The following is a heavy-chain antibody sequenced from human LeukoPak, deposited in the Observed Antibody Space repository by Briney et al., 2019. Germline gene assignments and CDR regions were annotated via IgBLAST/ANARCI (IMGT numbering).Heavy chain of an antibody. D-gene: IGHD6-13*01. Sequence: ASVKVSCKASGGTFSSYAISWVRQAPGQGLEWMGGIIPIFGTANYAQKFQGRVTITADESTSTAYMELSSLRSEDTAVYYCVRDAPIAAAGTESAFDIWGQGTMVTVSS. CDR1: GGTFSSYA. CDR2: IIPIFGTA. CDR3: VRDAPIAAAGTESAFDI. V-gene: IGHV1-69*13. J-gene: IGHJ3*02.